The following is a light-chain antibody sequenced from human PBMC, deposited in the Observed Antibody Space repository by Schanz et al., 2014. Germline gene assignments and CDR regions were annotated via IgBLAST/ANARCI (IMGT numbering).Light chain of an antibody. CDR1: QTVSNN. V-gene: IGKV3D-15*01. J-gene: IGKJ1*01. CDR3: QQSHDGVWT. CDR2: GAS. Sequence: EIVMTQSPATLSVSPGERGTLSCRASQTVSNNLAWYQQKPGQAPRLLIYGASSRATGIPDRFSGSGSGTDFTLTISSLQPEDFATYFCQQSHDGVWTFGQGTTVEIK.